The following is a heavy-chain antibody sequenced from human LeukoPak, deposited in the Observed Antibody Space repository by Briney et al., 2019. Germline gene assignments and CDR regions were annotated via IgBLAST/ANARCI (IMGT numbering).Heavy chain of an antibody. CDR1: GFTFSSYW. V-gene: IGHV3-74*01. J-gene: IGHJ3*02. CDR2: INSDESTT. CDR3: ARGRYSSSSGDHDAFDI. D-gene: IGHD6-6*01. Sequence: QPGGSLRLSCAASGFTFSSYWMHWVRQAPGKGLVWVSRINSDESTTNYADSVKGRFTISRDNAKNTLYLQMNSLRAEDTAVYYCARGRYSSSSGDHDAFDIWGQGTMVTVSS.